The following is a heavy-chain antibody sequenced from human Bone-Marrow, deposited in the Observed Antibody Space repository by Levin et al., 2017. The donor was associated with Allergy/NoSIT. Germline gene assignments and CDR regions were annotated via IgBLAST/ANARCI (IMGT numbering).Heavy chain of an antibody. D-gene: IGHD1-1*01. CDR1: GFTFSSYA. CDR3: AKELQEYFQH. V-gene: IGHV3-23*01. J-gene: IGHJ1*01. Sequence: QAGGSLRLSCAVSGFTFSSYAMNWVRQAPGKGLQWVSAISGGGDGTYYADSVKGRFTISRDNSKNTLYLQMNSLRAEDTAVYYCAKELQEYFQHWGQGTLVTVSS. CDR2: ISGGGDGT.